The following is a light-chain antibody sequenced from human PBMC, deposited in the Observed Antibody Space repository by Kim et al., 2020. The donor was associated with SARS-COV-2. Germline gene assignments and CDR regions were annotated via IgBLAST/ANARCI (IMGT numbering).Light chain of an antibody. CDR3: CSYTGTYTLV. J-gene: IGLJ3*02. V-gene: IGLV2-11*01. CDR1: RSDVGSYNY. CDR2: DVT. Sequence: QSALTQPRSVSGSPGQSVTISCTGTRSDVGSYNYVSWYQNHPGKAPKLMIYDVTKRPSGVPDRFSGSKSGNTASLTISGLQTEDEAEYYCCSYTGTYTLVFGGGTRLTVL.